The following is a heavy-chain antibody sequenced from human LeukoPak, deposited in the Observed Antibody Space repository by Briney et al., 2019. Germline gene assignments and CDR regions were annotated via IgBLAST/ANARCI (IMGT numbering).Heavy chain of an antibody. D-gene: IGHD1-26*01. CDR3: AKGLDSRRELAPFDY. V-gene: IGHV3-30*18. J-gene: IGHJ4*02. Sequence: GGSLRLSCAASGFTFSDYFMSWIRQAPGKGLEWVAVISYDGTNKYYADSVRGRFTISRDNSKNTLYLQMNSLRAEDTAVYYCAKGLDSRRELAPFDYWGQGTLVTVSS. CDR1: GFTFSDYF. CDR2: ISYDGTNK.